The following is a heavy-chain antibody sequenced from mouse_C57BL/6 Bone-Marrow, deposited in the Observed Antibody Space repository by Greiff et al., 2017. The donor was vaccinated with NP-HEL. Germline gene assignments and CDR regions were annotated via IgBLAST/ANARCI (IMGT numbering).Heavy chain of an antibody. V-gene: IGHV7-3*01. CDR1: GFTFTDYY. CDR3: ARYILGYDFYYYAMDY. Sequence: EVMLVESGGGLVQPGGSLSLSCAASGFTFTDYYMSWVRPPPGKALEWLGFIRNKANGYTTEYSASVKGRFTISRDNSQSILYLQMNALRAEDSATYYCARYILGYDFYYYAMDYWGQGTSVTVSS. D-gene: IGHD2-2*01. J-gene: IGHJ4*01. CDR2: IRNKANGYTT.